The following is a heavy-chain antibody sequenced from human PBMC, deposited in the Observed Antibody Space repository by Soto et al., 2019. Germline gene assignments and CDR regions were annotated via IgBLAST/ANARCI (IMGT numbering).Heavy chain of an antibody. Sequence: GGSLRLSCAAPGFTFSSYSMNWVRQAPGKGLEWVSYISSSSSTIYYADSVKGRFTISRDNAKNSLYLQMNSLRDEDTAVYYCAREWNPLNWFDPWGQGTLVTVSS. V-gene: IGHV3-48*02. CDR3: AREWNPLNWFDP. CDR1: GFTFSSYS. J-gene: IGHJ5*02. CDR2: ISSSSSTI. D-gene: IGHD1-1*01.